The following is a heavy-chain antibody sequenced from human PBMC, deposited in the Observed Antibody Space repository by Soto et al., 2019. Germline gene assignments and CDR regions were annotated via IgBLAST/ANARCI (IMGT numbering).Heavy chain of an antibody. J-gene: IGHJ4*02. D-gene: IGHD3-16*02. CDR3: ARGTVEKLYGYYFDY. CDR2: ISAYTGNT. CDR1: GYTFSGQG. Sequence: QVQLVQSGADVKKPGASVKVSCKASGYTFSGQGISWARQAPGQGLEWMGWISAYTGNTHYAQNFQGRFTMTTDTSTSTAYMELRSLRSDDTALYYCARGTVEKLYGYYFDYWGQGTLVTVSS. V-gene: IGHV1-18*01.